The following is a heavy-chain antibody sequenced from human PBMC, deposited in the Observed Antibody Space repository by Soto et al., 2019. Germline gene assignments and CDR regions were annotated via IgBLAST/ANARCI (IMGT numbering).Heavy chain of an antibody. Sequence: QVQLVQSGAEVKKPGSSVNVSCKTSGVSFNNNGIGWVRQAPGHGLGLMGGVSPPFRTSNYARKFQGRISITADASTGTVNMELSSLTSEHTAQYYCARVLYYGSGSYSPYGMDVWGQGTTVTVSS. CDR1: GVSFNNNG. D-gene: IGHD3-10*01. CDR3: ARVLYYGSGSYSPYGMDV. V-gene: IGHV1-69*01. J-gene: IGHJ6*02. CDR2: VSPPFRTS.